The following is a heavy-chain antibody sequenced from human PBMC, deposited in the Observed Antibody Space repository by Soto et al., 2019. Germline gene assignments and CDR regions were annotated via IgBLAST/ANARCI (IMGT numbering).Heavy chain of an antibody. D-gene: IGHD3-22*01. CDR3: ASQSFYDSSGYYPY. CDR2: IDPSDSYT. J-gene: IGHJ4*02. V-gene: IGHV5-10-1*04. CDR1: GYSFTGYW. Sequence: PXESLKISWKGSGYSFTGYWITWVRQMPGKGLEWMGKIDPSDSYTDYSPSFQGQVTISADKSISTAYLQWSSLKASDTAMYYCASQSFYDSSGYYPYWGQGTLVTVSS.